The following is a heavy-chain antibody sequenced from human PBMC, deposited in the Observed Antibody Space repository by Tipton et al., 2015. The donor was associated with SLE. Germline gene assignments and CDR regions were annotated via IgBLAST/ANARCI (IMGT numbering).Heavy chain of an antibody. V-gene: IGHV4-61*02. CDR2: VSSSGTT. Sequence: LRLSCTVSGGSITRGSYYWNWVRQPAGKGLEWIGRVSSSGTTYYNPSLRSRVTISLDPPKNQFSLKVTSVTAADTAVYYCARLPTGFPNWFDPWGQGTLVTVSS. CDR1: GGSITRGSYY. D-gene: IGHD4-11*01. J-gene: IGHJ5*02. CDR3: ARLPTGFPNWFDP.